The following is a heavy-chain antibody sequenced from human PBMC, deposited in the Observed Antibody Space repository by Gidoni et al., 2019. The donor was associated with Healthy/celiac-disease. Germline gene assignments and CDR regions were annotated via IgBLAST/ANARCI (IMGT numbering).Heavy chain of an antibody. Sequence: EVQLVESGGGLVQPGGSLRLSCAASGFTFSSYEMNWVRQAPGKGLEWVSYISSSGSTIYYADSVKGRFTISRDNAQHSLYLQMNSLRAEDTAVYYCARDGVARGSYGMDVWGQGTTVTVSS. V-gene: IGHV3-48*03. D-gene: IGHD5-12*01. CDR3: ARDGVARGSYGMDV. CDR2: ISSSGSTI. CDR1: GFTFSSYE. J-gene: IGHJ6*02.